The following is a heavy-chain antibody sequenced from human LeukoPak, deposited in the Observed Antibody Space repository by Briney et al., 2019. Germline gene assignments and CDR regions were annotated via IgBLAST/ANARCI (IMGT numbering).Heavy chain of an antibody. CDR1: GFTFSIYG. CDR3: ARGKRGFIYGSDF. V-gene: IGHV3-33*08. D-gene: IGHD5-18*01. Sequence: GGSLRLSCAASGFTFSIYGMHWVRQAPGKGLEWVALIWYDGSNKYYADSVKGRFSISRDNSKNTLSLQMNSLRVEDTALYYCARGKRGFIYGSDFWGQGTLVTVSS. CDR2: IWYDGSNK. J-gene: IGHJ4*02.